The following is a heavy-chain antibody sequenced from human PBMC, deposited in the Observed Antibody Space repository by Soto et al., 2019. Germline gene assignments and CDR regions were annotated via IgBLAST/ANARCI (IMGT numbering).Heavy chain of an antibody. CDR2: IYYSGST. Sequence: PSETLSLTCTVSGGSIGSYYWSWIRQPPGKGLEWIGYIYYSGSTNYNPSLKSRVTISVDTSKNQFSLKLSSVTAADTAVYYCARVIAARPSNWFDPWGQGTLVTVSS. V-gene: IGHV4-59*01. CDR3: ARVIAARPSNWFDP. CDR1: GGSIGSYY. J-gene: IGHJ5*02. D-gene: IGHD6-6*01.